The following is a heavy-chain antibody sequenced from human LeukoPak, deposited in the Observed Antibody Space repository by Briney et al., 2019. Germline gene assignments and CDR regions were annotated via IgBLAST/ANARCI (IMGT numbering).Heavy chain of an antibody. CDR2: IQKDGSNK. D-gene: IGHD3-16*01. Sequence: GGSLRLSCGASGFTFRSYGVHWVRQAPGKGLEWVAFIQKDGSNKYYGDSVKGRFTISRDNSKNTLYLQMNSLRVEDTAVYYCAKEMYDYVWGSYFENWGQGTLVTVSS. CDR1: GFTFRSYG. V-gene: IGHV3-30*02. J-gene: IGHJ4*02. CDR3: AKEMYDYVWGSYFEN.